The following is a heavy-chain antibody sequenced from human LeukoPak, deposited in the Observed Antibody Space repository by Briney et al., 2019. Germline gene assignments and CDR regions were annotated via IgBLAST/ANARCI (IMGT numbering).Heavy chain of an antibody. CDR1: GYTFSSYYG. V-gene: IGHV1-18*01. D-gene: IGHD5-12*01. CDR2: ISGYNGNT. Sequence: ASVKVSCKASGYTFSSYYGISWVRQAPGQGLEWMGWISGYNGNTNYAQKLQGRVTMTTDTSTSTAYMELRSLRSDDTAVYYCARVRGPVDIVATMVGYYYMDVWGKGTTVTVSS. J-gene: IGHJ6*03. CDR3: ARVRGPVDIVATMVGYYYMDV.